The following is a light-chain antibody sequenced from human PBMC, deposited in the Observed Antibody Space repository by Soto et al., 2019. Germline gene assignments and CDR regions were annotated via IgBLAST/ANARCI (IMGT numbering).Light chain of an antibody. CDR1: SSDVGGYNY. CDR2: DVS. CDR3: CSYAGSYTFYV. V-gene: IGLV2-11*01. J-gene: IGLJ1*01. Sequence: QSALTQPRSVSGSPGQSVTISCTGTSSDVGGYNYVSWYQQHPGKAPRLMIYDVSKRPPGVPDRFSGSKSGNTASLTISGLQAEDEADYYCCSYAGSYTFYVFGIGTKVTVL.